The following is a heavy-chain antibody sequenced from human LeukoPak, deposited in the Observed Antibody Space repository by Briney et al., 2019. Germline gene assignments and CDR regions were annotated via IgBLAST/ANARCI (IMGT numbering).Heavy chain of an antibody. CDR1: GFTFSNSW. J-gene: IGHJ4*02. V-gene: IGHV3-7*01. D-gene: IGHD5-18*01. CDR3: ARDLAYSRLDY. Sequence: GGSLRLSCAASGFTFSNSWMDWVRQAPGKGLEWVASINPDGNKKYSADSVKGRFTISRDNAENSLYLQMNSLRVEDTAFYYCARDLAYSRLDYWGQGMLVTVSS. CDR2: INPDGNKK.